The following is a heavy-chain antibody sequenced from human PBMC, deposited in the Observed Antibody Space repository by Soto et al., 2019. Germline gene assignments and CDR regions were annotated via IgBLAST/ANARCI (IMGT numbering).Heavy chain of an antibody. D-gene: IGHD2-15*01. CDR2: IIPIFGTA. J-gene: IGHJ6*02. CDR3: ASXXCSGGNCYSGYYYYAMDV. CDR1: GGTFSSYA. Sequence: QVQLVQSGAEVEKPGSSVKVSCKASGGTFSSYAFSWVRQAPGQGLEWMGGIIPIFGTADYAQKFQGRVTITEDESTSTAYMELSSLRSEDTALYYCASXXCSGGNCYSGYYYYAMDVWGQGTTVTVS. V-gene: IGHV1-69*01.